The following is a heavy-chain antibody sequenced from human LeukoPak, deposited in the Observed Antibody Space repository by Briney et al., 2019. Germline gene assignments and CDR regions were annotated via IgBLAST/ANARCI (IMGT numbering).Heavy chain of an antibody. CDR3: TRGGRIAVAGSYYFDY. D-gene: IGHD6-19*01. Sequence: GGSLRLSCAASGFAFSDYYMSWIRQAPGKGLEWVSYISSTGIIYYSDSVQGRFTISRDNAKNSLYLQMNSLRAEDMAVYYCTRGGRIAVAGSYYFDYWGQGTLVTVSS. CDR2: ISSTGII. CDR1: GFAFSDYY. V-gene: IGHV3-11*04. J-gene: IGHJ4*02.